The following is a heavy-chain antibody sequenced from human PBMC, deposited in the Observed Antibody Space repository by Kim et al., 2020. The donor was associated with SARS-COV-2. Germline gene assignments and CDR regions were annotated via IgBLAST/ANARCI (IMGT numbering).Heavy chain of an antibody. Sequence: AVSVKSRITINPDTSKNQFSLQLNSVTPEDTAVYYCASSITGYSSSWYTSWGQGTLVTVSS. J-gene: IGHJ4*02. CDR3: ASSITGYSSSWYTS. D-gene: IGHD6-13*01. V-gene: IGHV6-1*01.